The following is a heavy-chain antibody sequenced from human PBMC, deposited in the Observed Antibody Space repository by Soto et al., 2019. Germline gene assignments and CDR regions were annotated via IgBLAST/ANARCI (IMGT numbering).Heavy chain of an antibody. Sequence: QVDLVQSGPEVRKPGASVNVSCKASGYTFSTYGISWVRQAPGQGLEWMGWISAYNHYTNYAQKFQCRVTMTTDTSTNTAYMELRSLRSGDTAMYFCARVGPSREVPYPFEYWGQGTLVTVSS. CDR1: GYTFSTYG. CDR2: ISAYNHYT. V-gene: IGHV1-18*01. D-gene: IGHD1-26*01. CDR3: ARVGPSREVPYPFEY. J-gene: IGHJ4*02.